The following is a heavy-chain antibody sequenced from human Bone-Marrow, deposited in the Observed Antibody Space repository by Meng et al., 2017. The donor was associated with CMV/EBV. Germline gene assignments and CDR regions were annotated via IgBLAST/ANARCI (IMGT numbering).Heavy chain of an antibody. CDR2: IWYDGSNK. CDR1: GFTFSSYG. CDR3: AKDISSSGWGWFAY. V-gene: IGHV3-33*06. Sequence: GGSLRLSCAASGFTFSSYGMHWVRQAPGKGLEWVAVIWYDGSNKYYADSVKGRFTISRDNSKNTLYLQMNSLRAEDTAVYYCAKDISSSGWGWFAYWGQGARVTCSS. D-gene: IGHD6-19*01. J-gene: IGHJ4*02.